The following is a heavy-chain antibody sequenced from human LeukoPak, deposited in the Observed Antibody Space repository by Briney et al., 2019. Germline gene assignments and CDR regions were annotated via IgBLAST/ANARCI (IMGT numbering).Heavy chain of an antibody. CDR1: GGSISSYY. CDR2: IYYSGST. J-gene: IGHJ4*02. Sequence: KTSETLSLTCTVSGGSISSYYWSWIRQPPGKGLEWIGYIYYSGSTNYNPSLKSRVTISVDTSKNQFSLKLSSATAADTAVYYCARSAHCSGGSCSVGYWGQGTLVTVSS. D-gene: IGHD2-15*01. V-gene: IGHV4-59*01. CDR3: ARSAHCSGGSCSVGY.